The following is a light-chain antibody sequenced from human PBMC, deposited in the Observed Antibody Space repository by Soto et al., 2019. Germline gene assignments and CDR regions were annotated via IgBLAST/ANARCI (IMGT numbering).Light chain of an antibody. CDR1: NSNIGRNT. CDR3: AAWDESPNVPV. CDR2: SDN. V-gene: IGLV1-44*01. J-gene: IGLJ3*02. Sequence: QSVLTQPPSASGTPGQRVTISCSGSNSNIGRNTVNWYQQFPGAAPNLLIHSDNQRPSWVPDRFSGSRSGTSASLAISGLPSEDEDDYYCAAWDESPNVPVFGGGTKVTVL.